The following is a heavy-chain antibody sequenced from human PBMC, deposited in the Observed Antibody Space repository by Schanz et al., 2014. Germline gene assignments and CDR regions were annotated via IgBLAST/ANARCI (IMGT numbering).Heavy chain of an antibody. CDR1: GFTFRSYA. D-gene: IGHD2-2*01. CDR3: ARDLSSLIQGDV. Sequence: VQLVESGGGLVRPGGSLRLSCIGSGFTFRSYALGWVRQAPGKGLEWVALISYDGSSKNHADSVQGRFTISRDNSKNALYLQMDSLRAEDTAVYYCARDLSSLIQGDVWGKGTTVTVSS. CDR2: ISYDGSSK. J-gene: IGHJ6*04. V-gene: IGHV3-33*08.